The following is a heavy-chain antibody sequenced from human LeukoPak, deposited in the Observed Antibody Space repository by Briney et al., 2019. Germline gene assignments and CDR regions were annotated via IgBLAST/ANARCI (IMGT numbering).Heavy chain of an antibody. CDR3: ARGAPVRWYDFWSGYPLNSNWFDP. Sequence: ASVKVSCKASGYTFTSYGINWVRQATGQGLEWTGWMNPNSGNTGYAQKFQGRVTMTRNTSISTAYMELSSLRSEDTAVYYCARGAPVRWYDFWSGYPLNSNWFDPWGQGTLVTVSS. D-gene: IGHD3-3*01. CDR2: MNPNSGNT. J-gene: IGHJ5*02. CDR1: GYTFTSYG. V-gene: IGHV1-8*02.